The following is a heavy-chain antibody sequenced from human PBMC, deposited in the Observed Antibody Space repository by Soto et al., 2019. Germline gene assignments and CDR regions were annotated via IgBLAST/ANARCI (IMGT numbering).Heavy chain of an antibody. CDR3: ARGAGGYYYYYMDV. V-gene: IGHV4-59*08. CDR1: GGSISSYY. CDR2: IYYSGST. Sequence: QVQLQESGPGLVKPSETLSLTCTVSGGSISSYYWSWIRQPPGKGLEWTGYIYYSGSTNYNPSLTSRVTISVDTSKHRFSLKLSSVTAADTAVYYCARGAGGYYYYYMDVWGKGTTVTVSS. D-gene: IGHD1-26*01. J-gene: IGHJ6*03.